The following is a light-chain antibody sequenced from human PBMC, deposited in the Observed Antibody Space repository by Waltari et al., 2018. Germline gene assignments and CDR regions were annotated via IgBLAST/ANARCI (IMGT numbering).Light chain of an antibody. Sequence: QSALTQPPSVSGSPGQSVTIPCTGTGSDVGGYNYVSWYQQHPGKAPKLMIYGVTHRPSGVSDRFSGSKSCDTASLTISGLQAEDEADYYCCSYTASTTWVFGGGTRLTVL. CDR1: GSDVGGYNY. V-gene: IGLV2-14*03. CDR3: CSYTASTTWV. J-gene: IGLJ3*02. CDR2: GVT.